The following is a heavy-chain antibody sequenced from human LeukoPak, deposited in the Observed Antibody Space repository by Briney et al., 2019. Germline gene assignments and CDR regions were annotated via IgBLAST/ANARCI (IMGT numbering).Heavy chain of an antibody. CDR3: AGFYNGPLAGYFDS. D-gene: IGHD6-19*01. Sequence: PSETLSLTCAVYGGSFSGYYWSWIRQPPGKGLEWIGEINHSGSTNYNPSLKSRVTISVDTSKNQFSLKLSSVTAADTAVYYCAGFYNGPLAGYFDSWGQGTLVTVSS. CDR2: INHSGST. V-gene: IGHV4-34*01. J-gene: IGHJ4*02. CDR1: GGSFSGYY.